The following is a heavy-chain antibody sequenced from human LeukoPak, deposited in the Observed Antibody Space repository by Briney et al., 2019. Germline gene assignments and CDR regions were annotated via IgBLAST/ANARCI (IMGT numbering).Heavy chain of an antibody. D-gene: IGHD3-10*01. J-gene: IGHJ5*02. CDR2: IYSGGST. V-gene: IGHV3-53*01. CDR3: ARGVRGVINNNWFDP. CDR1: GFTVSSNY. Sequence: GGSLRLSCAASGFTVSSNYMSWVRQAPGKGLEWVSVIYSGGSTYYADSVKGRFTISRDNSKNTLYLQMNSLRAEDTVVYYCARGVRGVINNNWFDPWGQGTLVTVSS.